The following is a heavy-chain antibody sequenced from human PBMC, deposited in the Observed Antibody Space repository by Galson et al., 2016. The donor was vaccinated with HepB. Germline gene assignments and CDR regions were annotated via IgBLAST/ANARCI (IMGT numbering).Heavy chain of an antibody. CDR2: ISPYHGKT. CDR3: ARDGRDYTGSYYPPFDS. D-gene: IGHD1-26*01. Sequence: SVKVSCKASGYTFTNFGITWVRQAPGQGLEWMGWISPYHGKTKYAQKFQGRVTMTTDTSTRTSYMGLRSQTSEDTALYFCARDGRDYTGSYYPPFDSWGQGTLVTVSS. J-gene: IGHJ4*02. V-gene: IGHV1-18*01. CDR1: GYTFTNFG.